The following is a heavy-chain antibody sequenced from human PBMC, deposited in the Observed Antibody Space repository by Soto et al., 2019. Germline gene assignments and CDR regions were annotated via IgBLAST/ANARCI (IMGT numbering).Heavy chain of an antibody. Sequence: EVQLVESGGGLVQPGGSLRLSCAASGFTFSTYWMHWVRQAPGKGLVWVSRINSDGTVTSYADSVKGRFTISRDNTKNTLYLQVNSLGVEVTAVYYCATVATTSYNWFDPWGQGTLVTVSS. V-gene: IGHV3-74*01. CDR1: GFTFSTYW. CDR2: INSDGTVT. J-gene: IGHJ5*02. D-gene: IGHD5-12*01. CDR3: ATVATTSYNWFDP.